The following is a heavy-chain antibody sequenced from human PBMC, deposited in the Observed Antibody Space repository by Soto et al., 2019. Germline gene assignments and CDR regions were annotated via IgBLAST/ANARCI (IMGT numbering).Heavy chain of an antibody. J-gene: IGHJ4*02. Sequence: ASVKVSCKASGGTLSSYAISWVRQAPGQGLEWMGGIIPIFGTANYAQKFQGRVTITADKSTSTAYMELSSLRSEDTAVYYCATSVIVVVVGAGPFDYWGQGTLVTVSS. D-gene: IGHD2-15*01. CDR1: GGTLSSYA. CDR3: ATSVIVVVVGAGPFDY. V-gene: IGHV1-69*06. CDR2: IIPIFGTA.